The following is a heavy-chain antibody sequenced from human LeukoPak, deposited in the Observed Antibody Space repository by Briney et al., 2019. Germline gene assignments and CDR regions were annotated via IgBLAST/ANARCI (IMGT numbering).Heavy chain of an antibody. CDR1: GFTFGNSW. J-gene: IGHJ3*01. CDR3: IVVVEPPDSDGFDV. D-gene: IGHD1-14*01. V-gene: IGHV3-74*01. Sequence: GGSLRLSCAASGFTFGNSWVHWVRQAPGKGLAWVSLINADGSTTSYADSVKGRFTISRDNARNTLSLEMNSLTIEDTAVYYCIVVVEPPDSDGFDVWGQGTMITVSS. CDR2: INADGSTT.